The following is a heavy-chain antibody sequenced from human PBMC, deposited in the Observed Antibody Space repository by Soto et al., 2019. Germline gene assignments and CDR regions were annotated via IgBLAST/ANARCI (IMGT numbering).Heavy chain of an antibody. CDR1: GYTFTSYY. J-gene: IGHJ3*02. CDR2: INPSGGST. CDR3: ARSYYDSSGYCYSDAFDI. D-gene: IGHD3-22*01. V-gene: IGHV1-46*01. Sequence: GASVKVSCMASGYTFTSYYMHWVRQAPGQGLEWMGIINPSGGSTSYAQKFQGRVTMTRDTSTSTVYMELSSLRSEDTAVYYCARSYYDSSGYCYSDAFDIWGQGTMVTVSS.